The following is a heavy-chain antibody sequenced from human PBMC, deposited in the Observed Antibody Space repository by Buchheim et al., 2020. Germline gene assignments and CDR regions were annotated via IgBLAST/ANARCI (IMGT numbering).Heavy chain of an antibody. V-gene: IGHV4-34*01. J-gene: IGHJ4*02. CDR2: INHSGST. Sequence: QVQLQQWGAGLLKPSETLSLTCAVYGGSFSGYYWSWIRQPPGKGLEWIGEINHSGSTNYNPSLKSRVTISVDTSKNQFSLKLSSVTAADTAVYYCARGGDSIVVVPAAMPFDYWGQGTL. CDR1: GGSFSGYY. CDR3: ARGGDSIVVVPAAMPFDY. D-gene: IGHD2-2*01.